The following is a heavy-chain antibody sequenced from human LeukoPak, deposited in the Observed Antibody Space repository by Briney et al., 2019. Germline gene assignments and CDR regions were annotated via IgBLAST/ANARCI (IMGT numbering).Heavy chain of an antibody. CDR1: GFTLSTYS. D-gene: IGHD3-9*01. J-gene: IGHJ5*01. CDR3: ARNLYAFLTWFDS. CDR2: IRSNSSTI. Sequence: GGTLRLSRAASGFTLSTYSMIWVRQSPATGREWVSYIRSNSSTIHNADTVKGRFTITRDNAKSSLYLQMNSLRDEDAAVYCSARNLYAFLTWFDSWGQGTLVTVSS. V-gene: IGHV3-48*02.